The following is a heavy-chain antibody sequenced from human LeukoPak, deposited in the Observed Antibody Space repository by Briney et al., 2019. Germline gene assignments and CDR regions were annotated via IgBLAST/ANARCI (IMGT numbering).Heavy chain of an antibody. V-gene: IGHV3-9*01. CDR1: GFTFDDYA. CDR2: ISWNSGTI. D-gene: IGHD6-13*01. Sequence: PGGSLRLSCAASGFTFDDYAMHWVRQAPGKGLEWVSGISWNSGTIGYADAVKGRFTISRDNAKNSLYLQMNSLRTEDTALYYCAKGGEAAGYFDYWGQGTLVTVSS. CDR3: AKGGEAAGYFDY. J-gene: IGHJ4*02.